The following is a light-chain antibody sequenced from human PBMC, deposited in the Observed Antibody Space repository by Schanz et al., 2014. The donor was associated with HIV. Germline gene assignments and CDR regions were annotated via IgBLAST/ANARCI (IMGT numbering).Light chain of an antibody. CDR2: DVT. V-gene: IGLV2-14*03. J-gene: IGLJ1*01. CDR1: SSDVGADNS. Sequence: QSALTQPASVSGSPGQSITISCTGTSSDVGADNSVSWYQQHPGRAPRLLVYDVTYRPSGVSNRFSGSKSGNTASLTIYDLQREDEADYYCSSLSTSGAPLFGTGTKLTVL. CDR3: SSLSTSGAPL.